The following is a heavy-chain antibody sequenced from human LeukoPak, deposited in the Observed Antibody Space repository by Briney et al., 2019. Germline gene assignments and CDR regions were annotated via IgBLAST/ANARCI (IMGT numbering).Heavy chain of an antibody. D-gene: IGHD3-10*01. CDR3: ARGPALLWFGELYYFDY. V-gene: IGHV3-20*04. CDR2: ISWNSGSI. Sequence: PGGSLRLSCAASGFTFGSYAMSWVRQAPGKGLEWVSGISWNSGSIGYADSVKGRFTISRDNAKNSLYLQMNSLRAEDTAVYYCARGPALLWFGELYYFDYWGQGTLVTVSS. CDR1: GFTFGSYA. J-gene: IGHJ4*02.